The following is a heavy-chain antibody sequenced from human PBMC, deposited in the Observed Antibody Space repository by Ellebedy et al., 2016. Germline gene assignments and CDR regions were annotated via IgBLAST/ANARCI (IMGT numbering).Heavy chain of an antibody. D-gene: IGHD1-14*01. CDR2: INAGNGDT. V-gene: IGHV1-3*01. J-gene: IGHJ4*02. CDR1: GYTFTSYA. CDR3: ARERVTGYFDY. Sequence: ASVKVSCKASGYTFTSYAMHWVRQAPGQRLEWMGRINAGNGDTKYSQKFQGRVTITRDTSASTAYMELSSLRSEDTAVYYCARERVTGYFDYWGQGTLVTVSS.